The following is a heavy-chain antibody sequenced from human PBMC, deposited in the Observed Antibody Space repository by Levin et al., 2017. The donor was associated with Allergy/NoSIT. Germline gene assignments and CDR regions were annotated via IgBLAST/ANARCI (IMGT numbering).Heavy chain of an antibody. CDR1: GFTFSDYY. V-gene: IGHV3-11*05. D-gene: IGHD6-19*01. CDR2: ISSSSSYT. CDR3: ARVGGAAVAGTGAFDI. J-gene: IGHJ3*02. Sequence: PGGSLRLSCAASGFTFSDYYMSWIRQAPGKGLEWVSYISSSSSYTNYADSVKGRFTISRDNAKNSLYLQMNSRRAEDTAVYYGARVGGAAVAGTGAFDIWGQGTMVTVSS.